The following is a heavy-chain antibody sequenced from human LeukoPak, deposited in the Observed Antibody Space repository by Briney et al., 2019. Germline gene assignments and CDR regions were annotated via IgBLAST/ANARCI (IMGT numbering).Heavy chain of an antibody. J-gene: IGHJ6*03. Sequence: SETLSLTCAVSGGSISSSNWWSWVRQPPGKGLEWIGEIYHSGSTNYNPSLKSRVTISVDKSKNQFSLKLSSVTAADTAVYYCARLSYSSSWYHYYYIDVWGKGTTVTTSS. D-gene: IGHD6-13*01. CDR2: IYHSGST. V-gene: IGHV4-4*02. CDR3: ARLSYSSSWYHYYYIDV. CDR1: GGSISSSNW.